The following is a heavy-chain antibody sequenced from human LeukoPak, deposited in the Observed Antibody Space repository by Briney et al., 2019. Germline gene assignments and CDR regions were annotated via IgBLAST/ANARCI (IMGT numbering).Heavy chain of an antibody. Sequence: SVTVSCTASGGTFSKYTISWVRQRPGQGLEWMGGITPLLGTANYAQKFQGRVTITADESTSTAYMELSSLRSEDTAVYYCAREDCSSTSCLRPQFDPWGQGTLVTVSS. CDR3: AREDCSSTSCLRPQFDP. D-gene: IGHD2-2*01. J-gene: IGHJ5*02. CDR1: GGTFSKYT. CDR2: ITPLLGTA. V-gene: IGHV1-69*13.